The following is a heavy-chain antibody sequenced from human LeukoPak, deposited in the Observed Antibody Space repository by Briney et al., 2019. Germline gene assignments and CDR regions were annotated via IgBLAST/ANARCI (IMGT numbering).Heavy chain of an antibody. CDR1: GGSISSYY. V-gene: IGHV4-34*01. CDR3: ARKLGIFTVTTAFDY. CDR2: INHSGST. J-gene: IGHJ4*02. Sequence: PSETLSLTCTVSGGSISSYYWSWIRQPPGKGLEWIGEINHSGSTNYNPSLKSRVTISVDTSKNQFSLKLSSVTAADTAVYYCARKLGIFTVTTAFDYWGQGTLVTVSS. D-gene: IGHD4-17*01.